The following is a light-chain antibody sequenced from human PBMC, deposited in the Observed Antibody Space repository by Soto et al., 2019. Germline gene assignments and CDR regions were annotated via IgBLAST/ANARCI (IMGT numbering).Light chain of an antibody. V-gene: IGKV3-15*01. CDR3: HKYYNRPKWT. Sequence: EILITPSPATLSVSPGDSATLSCRASRSVDTDLAWYQQKPGQAPRLLVFATSARATGVPDRFRGSRSGTDFTLTIRRLRTEDSATYHCHKYYNRPKWTVGKGTKGEIK. J-gene: IGKJ1*01. CDR1: RSVDTD. CDR2: ATS.